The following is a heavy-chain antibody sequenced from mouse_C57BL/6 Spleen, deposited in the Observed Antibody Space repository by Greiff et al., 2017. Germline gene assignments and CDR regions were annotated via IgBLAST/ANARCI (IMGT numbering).Heavy chain of an antibody. CDR1: GFTFSSYA. CDR3: ARDSDYDGGSYFDD. Sequence: EVQRVESGGGLVKPGGSLKLSCAASGFTFSSYAMSWVRQTPEKRLEWVATISDGGSYTYYPDNVKGRFTISRDNAKNNLYLQMSHLKSEDTAVYYCARDSDYDGGSYFDDWGQGTTLTVSS. J-gene: IGHJ2*01. D-gene: IGHD2-4*01. CDR2: ISDGGSYT. V-gene: IGHV5-4*01.